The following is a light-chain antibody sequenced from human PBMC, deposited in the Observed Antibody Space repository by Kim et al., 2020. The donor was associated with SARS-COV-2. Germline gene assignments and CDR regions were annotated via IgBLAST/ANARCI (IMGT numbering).Light chain of an antibody. CDR2: GAS. CDR1: QSVSSN. CDR3: QQYNNWPLT. Sequence: VSPGERATLTCRASQSVSSNLSWYQQKPGQAPRLLIYGASTRATGIPARFSGSGSGTEFTLTISSLQSEDFAVYYCQQYNNWPLTFGGGTKVDIK. J-gene: IGKJ4*01. V-gene: IGKV3-15*01.